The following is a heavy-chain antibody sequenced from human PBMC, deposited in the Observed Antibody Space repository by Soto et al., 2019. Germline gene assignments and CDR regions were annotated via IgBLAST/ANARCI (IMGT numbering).Heavy chain of an antibody. J-gene: IGHJ6*02. CDR2: ISYDGNKK. CDR1: GFMFSSFG. CDR3: AKDSFRGVTIAPSYFYYGMDV. V-gene: IGHV3-30*18. Sequence: QVQLVESGGGVVQPGRSLRLSCVASGFMFSSFGMHWVRQAPGKGLEWVAIISYDGNKKYYADSVKGRLTISRDNSKNMLHLQMNSLRAEDTAVYYCAKDSFRGVTIAPSYFYYGMDVWGQGTTVTVSS. D-gene: IGHD3-10*01.